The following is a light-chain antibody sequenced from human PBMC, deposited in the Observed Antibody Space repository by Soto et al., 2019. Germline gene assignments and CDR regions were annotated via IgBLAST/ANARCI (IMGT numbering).Light chain of an antibody. J-gene: IGKJ5*01. V-gene: IGKV3-15*01. CDR2: GAS. CDR1: RTVHSN. CDR3: QQHSYWPRTT. Sequence: EILIAQSPATVSVSPGGKATPPFQASRTVHSNVAWYQHKPGQTPRLLIYGASTRATGVPARFSGSGSGTDFTLTISSLEPEDFAVYYCQQHSYWPRTTFGQGTRLEIK.